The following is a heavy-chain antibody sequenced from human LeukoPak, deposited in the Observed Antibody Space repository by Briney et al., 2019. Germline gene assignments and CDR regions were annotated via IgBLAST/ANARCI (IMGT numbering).Heavy chain of an antibody. V-gene: IGHV3-9*03. CDR2: ISWNSGSI. J-gene: IGHJ4*02. CDR1: GFTFDDYA. CDR3: AKDVSSRWGYYFDY. D-gene: IGHD6-13*01. Sequence: PGRSLRLSCAASGFTFDDYAMHWVRQAPGKGLEWGSGISWNSGSIVYADSVKGRFTISRDNAKNSLYLQTNSLRAEDMALYYCAKDVSSRWGYYFDYWGQGTLVTVSS.